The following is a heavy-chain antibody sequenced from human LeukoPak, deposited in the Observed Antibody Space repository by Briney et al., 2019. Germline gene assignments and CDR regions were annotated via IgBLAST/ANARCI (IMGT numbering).Heavy chain of an antibody. V-gene: IGHV4-34*01. CDR2: FNHSGST. Sequence: SETLSLNCAVYGGSFSGYSWTWIRQPPGKGLEWIGEFNHSGSTNYNPSLKSRVTISVDTSTNQFSLKLSSVTATDTALYYCARGYSSSWYYNWFDPWGQGTLVTVSS. CDR3: ARGYSSSWYYNWFDP. CDR1: GGSFSGYS. J-gene: IGHJ5*02. D-gene: IGHD6-13*01.